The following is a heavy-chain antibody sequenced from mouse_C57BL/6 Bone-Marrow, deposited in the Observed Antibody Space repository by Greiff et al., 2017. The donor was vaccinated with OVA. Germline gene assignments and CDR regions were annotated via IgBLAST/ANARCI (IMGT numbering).Heavy chain of an antibody. CDR2: ISGGGGNT. D-gene: IGHD1-1*01. Sequence: DVKLVESGGGLVKPGGSLKLSCAASGFTFSSYTMSWVRQTPEKRLEWVATISGGGGNTYYPDSVKGRFTISRDNAKNTLYLQMSSLRSEDTALYYCARRGYYYGSSYYFDYWGQGTTLTVSS. J-gene: IGHJ2*01. V-gene: IGHV5-9*01. CDR3: ARRGYYYGSSYYFDY. CDR1: GFTFSSYT.